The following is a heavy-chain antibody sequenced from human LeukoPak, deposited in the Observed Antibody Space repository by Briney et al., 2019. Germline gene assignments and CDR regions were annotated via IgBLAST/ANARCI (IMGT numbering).Heavy chain of an antibody. Sequence: GGSLRLSCAASGFTFSNAWMSWVRQAPGKGLEWVGRIKSKTDGGTTDYAAPVKGRFTISRDDSKNTVYVQMNSLKTEEKDVYYCTTDVRSLYSLYYFDYWGQGTLVTVSS. CDR2: IKSKTDGGTT. CDR1: GFTFSNAW. J-gene: IGHJ4*02. V-gene: IGHV3-15*01. CDR3: TTDVRSLYSLYYFDY. D-gene: IGHD6-13*01.